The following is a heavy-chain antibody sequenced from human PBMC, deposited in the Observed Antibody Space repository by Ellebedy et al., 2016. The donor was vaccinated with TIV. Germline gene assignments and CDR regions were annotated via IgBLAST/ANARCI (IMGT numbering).Heavy chain of an antibody. V-gene: IGHV3-74*01. D-gene: IGHD3-10*01. CDR3: AKDSGKYGWNSEY. Sequence: PGGFLRLSCAASGFTFSNNWMHRVRQPPGKGLVWVSRINPDGSYTNYADSVRGRFTISRDNAKNTLYLQMNSLRAEDTAIYYCAKDSGKYGWNSEYWGQGTQVTVSS. J-gene: IGHJ4*02. CDR1: GFTFSNNW. CDR2: INPDGSYT.